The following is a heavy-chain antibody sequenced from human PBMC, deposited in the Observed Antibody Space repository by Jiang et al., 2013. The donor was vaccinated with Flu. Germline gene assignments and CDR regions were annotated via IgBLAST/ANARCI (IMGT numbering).Heavy chain of an antibody. D-gene: IGHD2-2*01. CDR1: GFTFSSYD. CDR3: RWGAYCSGTSCPYFAH. CDR2: IRYGGSDE. Sequence: VQLVESGGGVVQPGGSLRLSCVASGFTFSSYDMHWVRQAPGKGLEWVAFIRYGGSDEDYAASVKGRVAISRDNSKNTLYLQMNSLRVEDTAIKDERWGAYCSGTSCPYFAHWGQGTMVTVSS. J-gene: IGHJ3*01. V-gene: IGHV3-30*02.